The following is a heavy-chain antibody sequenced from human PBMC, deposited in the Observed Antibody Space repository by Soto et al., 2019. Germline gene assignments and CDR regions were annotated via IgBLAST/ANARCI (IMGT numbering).Heavy chain of an antibody. V-gene: IGHV4-31*03. CDR3: ARGNQRGARGFLLDS. J-gene: IGHJ4*02. D-gene: IGHD2-15*01. Sequence: SETLSLTCTVSGGSITSAGYYWTWIRQHPGKGLEGIACIYYSGTTSYSPSLRSRLTISVDTSKSQFSLKLTSVTAADTAVYYCARGNQRGARGFLLDSSCQGTWVPVSP. CDR2: IYYSGTT. CDR1: GGSITSAGYY.